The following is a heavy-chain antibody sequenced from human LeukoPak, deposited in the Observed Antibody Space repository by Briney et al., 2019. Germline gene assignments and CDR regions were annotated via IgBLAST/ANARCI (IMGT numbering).Heavy chain of an antibody. Sequence: GGSLRLSCAASGFTFSSYWMHWVRQAPGKGLEWVSAISGSGGSTYYADSVKGRFTISRDNSKNTLYLQMNSLRAEDTAVYYCAKDPDAYYYDSSGYEYWGQGTLVTVSS. CDR2: ISGSGGST. J-gene: IGHJ4*02. D-gene: IGHD3-22*01. CDR1: GFTFSSYW. CDR3: AKDPDAYYYDSSGYEY. V-gene: IGHV3-23*01.